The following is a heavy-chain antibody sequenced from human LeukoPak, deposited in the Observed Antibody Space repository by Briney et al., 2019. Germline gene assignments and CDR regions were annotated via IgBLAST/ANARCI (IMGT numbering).Heavy chain of an antibody. J-gene: IGHJ4*02. Sequence: GGSLRLTCAASGFTFSSYDMHWVRQVRGEGLEWVSAITTAGDTFYPGSVKGRFTTSRENAKNSFYLQMNSLRAGDTAVYYCARVRRDSSGWYHVDYWGQGTLVTVSS. CDR3: ARVRRDSSGWYHVDY. CDR1: GFTFSSYD. CDR2: ITTAGDT. D-gene: IGHD6-19*01. V-gene: IGHV3-13*01.